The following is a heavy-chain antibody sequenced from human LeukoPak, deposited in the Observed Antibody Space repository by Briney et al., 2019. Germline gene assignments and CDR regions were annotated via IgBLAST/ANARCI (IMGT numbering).Heavy chain of an antibody. CDR3: ARELVDYYDSSDYPDFDY. CDR2: IWYDGSNK. J-gene: IGHJ4*02. D-gene: IGHD3-22*01. V-gene: IGHV3-33*01. CDR1: GFTFSSYG. Sequence: GRSLRPSCAASGFTFSSYGMHWVRQAPGKGLEWVAVIWYDGSNKYYADSVKGRFTISRDNSKNTLYLQMNSLRAEDTAVYYCARELVDYYDSSDYPDFDYWGQGTLVTVSS.